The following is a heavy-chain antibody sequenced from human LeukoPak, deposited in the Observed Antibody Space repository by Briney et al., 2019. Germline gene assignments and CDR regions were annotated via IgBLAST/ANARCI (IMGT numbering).Heavy chain of an antibody. V-gene: IGHV4-39*01. CDR1: GDSISSNSYY. CDR2: IYYRGST. J-gene: IGHJ3*02. CDR3: VRPAEQQLDAYDI. Sequence: SETLSLTCTVSGDSISSNSYYWGWIRQPPGKGLEWIGSIYYRGSTYYNPSLKSRVTISVDTSKNQFSLKLTSVTAADTAVYYCVRPAEQQLDAYDIWGQWKMVTVSS. D-gene: IGHD6-13*01.